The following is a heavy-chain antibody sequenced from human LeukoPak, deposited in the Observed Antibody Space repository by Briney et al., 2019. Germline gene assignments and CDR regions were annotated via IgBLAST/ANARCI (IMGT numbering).Heavy chain of an antibody. V-gene: IGHV3-48*01. CDR3: ARGGYYYYMDV. D-gene: IGHD5-12*01. Sequence: GGSLRLSCAASGFTFSSYNMNWVRQAPGKGLEWVSYISSSSRTIYYADSVKGRFTISRDNAKNSLYLQMNSLRAEDTAVYYCARGGYYYYMDVWGKGTTVTISS. J-gene: IGHJ6*03. CDR1: GFTFSSYN. CDR2: ISSSSRTI.